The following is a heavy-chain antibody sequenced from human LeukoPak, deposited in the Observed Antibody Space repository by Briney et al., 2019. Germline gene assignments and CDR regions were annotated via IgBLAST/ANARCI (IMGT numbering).Heavy chain of an antibody. Sequence: PGGSLRLSCAASGFTFSGHNMNWVRQAPGKGLEWISFVSISSGTIYYADSVNGRFRISRDNSKNTLYLQMNSLRAEDTAVYYCASRTPLVGATSDRRDYWGQGTLVTVSS. V-gene: IGHV3-48*01. CDR2: VSISSGTI. CDR3: ASRTPLVGATSDRRDY. CDR1: GFTFSGHN. D-gene: IGHD1-26*01. J-gene: IGHJ4*02.